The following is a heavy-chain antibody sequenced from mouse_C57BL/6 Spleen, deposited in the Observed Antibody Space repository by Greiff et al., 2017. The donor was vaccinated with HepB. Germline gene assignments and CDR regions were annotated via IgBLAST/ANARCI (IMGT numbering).Heavy chain of an antibody. V-gene: IGHV5-15*01. CDR1: GFTFSDYG. CDR2: ISNLAYSI. J-gene: IGHJ1*03. D-gene: IGHD1-1*01. CDR3: ARRGYYYGSSYGYWYFDV. Sequence: EVQRVESGGGLVQPGGSLKLSCAASGFTFSDYGMAWVRQAPRKGPEWVAFISNLAYSIYYADTVTGRFTFSRENAKNTLYLEMSRLRSEDTAMYYCARRGYYYGSSYGYWYFDVWGTGTTVTVSS.